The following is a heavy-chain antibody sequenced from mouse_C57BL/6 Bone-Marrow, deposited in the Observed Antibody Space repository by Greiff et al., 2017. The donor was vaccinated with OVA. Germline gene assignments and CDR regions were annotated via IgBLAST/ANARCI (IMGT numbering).Heavy chain of an antibody. V-gene: IGHV2-5*01. J-gene: IGHJ1*03. CDR3: AKKGNGSSYWYFDV. Sequence: VKLMESGPGLVQPSQSLSITCTVSGFSLTSYGVHWVRQSPGKGLEWLGVIWSGGSTDYNAAFMSRLSITKDNSKSQVFFKMTSLQADDTAIYYCAKKGNGSSYWYFDVWGTGTTVTVSS. CDR2: IWSGGST. CDR1: GFSLTSYG. D-gene: IGHD1-1*01.